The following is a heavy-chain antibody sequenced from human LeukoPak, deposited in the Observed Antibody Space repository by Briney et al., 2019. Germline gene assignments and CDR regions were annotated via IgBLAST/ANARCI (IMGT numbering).Heavy chain of an antibody. V-gene: IGHV4-34*01. CDR3: ARVRKSFSGRFFSYAYYYYMDV. CDR2: INHSGST. J-gene: IGHJ6*03. Sequence: SETPSLTCAVYIGSFSEFHWSWIRQPPGKGLEWIAEINHSGSTNYNPSLKSRVTISVDTSKNQFSLKLSSVTAADTAMYYCARVRKSFSGRFFSYAYYYYMDVWGKGTTVTVSS. CDR1: IGSFSEFH. D-gene: IGHD1-26*01.